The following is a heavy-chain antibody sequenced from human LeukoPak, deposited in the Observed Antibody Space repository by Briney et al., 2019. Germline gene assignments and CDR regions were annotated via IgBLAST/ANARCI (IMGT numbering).Heavy chain of an antibody. CDR3: ARPTQPSKGGSYPFDY. J-gene: IGHJ4*02. Sequence: ASVKVSCKASGYTFTGYYMHWVRQAPGQGLEWMGIINPSGGSTSYAQKFQGRVTMTRDTSTSTVYMELSSLRSEDTAVYYCARPTQPSKGGSYPFDYWGQGTLVTVSS. CDR2: INPSGGST. CDR1: GYTFTGYY. D-gene: IGHD3-16*01. V-gene: IGHV1-46*01.